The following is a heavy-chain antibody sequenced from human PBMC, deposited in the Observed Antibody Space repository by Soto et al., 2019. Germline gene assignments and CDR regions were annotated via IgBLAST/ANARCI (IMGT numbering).Heavy chain of an antibody. Sequence: SGTLSLTCAVYGGSFGGYYWSWIRQPPGKGLEWIGEINHSGSTNYNPSLKSRVTISVDTSKNQFSLKLSSVTAADTAVYYCARGQYRYDDAFDIWGQGTMVTVSS. CDR2: INHSGST. D-gene: IGHD5-12*01. J-gene: IGHJ3*02. V-gene: IGHV4-34*01. CDR3: ARGQYRYDDAFDI. CDR1: GGSFGGYY.